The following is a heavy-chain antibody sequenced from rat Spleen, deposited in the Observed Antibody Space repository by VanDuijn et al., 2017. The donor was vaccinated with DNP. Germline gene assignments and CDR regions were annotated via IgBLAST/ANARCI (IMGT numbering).Heavy chain of an antibody. CDR2: VTSSGGST. CDR3: ARVHYYDGYYPRYYWYFDF. V-gene: IGHV5-31*01. CDR1: RFTFNSYW. D-gene: IGHD1-12*03. Sequence: EVQLVESGGDLVQPGRSLKLSCVASRFTFNSYWMAWIRQVPGKGLEWVASVTSSGGSTYYPDSVKGRFTISRDNAKNTLYLQMNSLRSEDKATYYCARVHYYDGYYPRYYWYFDFWGPGTMVTVSS. J-gene: IGHJ1*01.